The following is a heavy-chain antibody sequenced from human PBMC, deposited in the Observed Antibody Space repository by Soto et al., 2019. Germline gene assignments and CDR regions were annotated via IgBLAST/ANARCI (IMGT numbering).Heavy chain of an antibody. J-gene: IGHJ4*02. D-gene: IGHD5-12*01. CDR1: GFTFSSYS. Sequence: VQLVESGGGLVQPGGSLRLSCAASGFTFSSYSMNWVRQAPGKGLEWVSYISSSSSTIYYADSVKGRFTISRDNAKNSLYLQMNSLRDEDTAVYYCASGWWLPPWAFDYWGQGTLVTVSS. CDR3: ASGWWLPPWAFDY. V-gene: IGHV3-48*02. CDR2: ISSSSSTI.